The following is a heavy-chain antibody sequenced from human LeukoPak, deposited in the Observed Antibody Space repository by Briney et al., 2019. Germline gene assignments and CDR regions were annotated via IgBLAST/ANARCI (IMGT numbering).Heavy chain of an antibody. D-gene: IGHD2-2*02. Sequence: SETLSLTCTVSGGSTSSYYWSWIRQPAGKGLEWIGRIYTSGSTNYNPSLKSRVTMSVDTSKNQFSLKLSSVTAADTAVYYCAGDLGVPAAIHYYYYMDVWGKGTTVTVSS. CDR3: AGDLGVPAAIHYYYYMDV. CDR1: GGSTSSYY. CDR2: IYTSGST. J-gene: IGHJ6*03. V-gene: IGHV4-4*07.